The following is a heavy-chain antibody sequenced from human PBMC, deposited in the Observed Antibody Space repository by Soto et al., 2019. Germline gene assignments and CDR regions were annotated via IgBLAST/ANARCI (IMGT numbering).Heavy chain of an antibody. J-gene: IGHJ4*02. CDR1: GGSISSGGYY. D-gene: IGHD3-22*01. CDR2: IYYSGST. CDR3: ARSSILDSSGYYFFDY. Sequence: SETLSLTCTVSGGSISSGGYYWSWIRQHPGKGLEWIGYIYYSGSTYYNPSLKSRVTISVDTSKNQFSLKLSSVTAADTAVYYCARSSILDSSGYYFFDYWGQGTLVTVSS. V-gene: IGHV4-31*03.